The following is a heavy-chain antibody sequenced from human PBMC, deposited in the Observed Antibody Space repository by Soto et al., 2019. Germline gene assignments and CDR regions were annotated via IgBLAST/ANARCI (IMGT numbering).Heavy chain of an antibody. Sequence: GGSLRLSCAASGFTFSSYAMSWVRQAPGKGLEWVSAISGSGGSTYYADAVKGRFTISRANSKNTLYLQMNSLTAEDTAVYYCARDRVIAARRSIDAFDIWGQGTMVTVSS. CDR3: ARDRVIAARRSIDAFDI. CDR2: ISGSGGST. J-gene: IGHJ3*02. CDR1: GFTFSSYA. D-gene: IGHD6-6*01. V-gene: IGHV3-23*01.